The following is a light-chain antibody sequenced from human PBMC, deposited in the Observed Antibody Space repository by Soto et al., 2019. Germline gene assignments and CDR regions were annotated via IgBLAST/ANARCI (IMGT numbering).Light chain of an antibody. V-gene: IGLV2-23*02. Sequence: QSVLTQPASVSGSPGQSITISCSGSSGDVGNYDLVSWYQQIPGKAPQLMIFEVSRRPSRVSDRFSGSKSGNMASLTISGLQAEDEGDFYCCSYAGNGAWVFGGGTKVTVL. CDR3: CSYAGNGAWV. CDR1: SGDVGNYDL. CDR2: EVS. J-gene: IGLJ3*02.